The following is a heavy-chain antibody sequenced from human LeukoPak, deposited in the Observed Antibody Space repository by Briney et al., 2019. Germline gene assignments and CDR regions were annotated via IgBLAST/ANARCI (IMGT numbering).Heavy chain of an antibody. Sequence: PGGSLRLSCAASGFTFSRYAMSWVRQGPGKGLEWVCGISSSGESPYYADSVEGRFTISRDNSKNMLYLEINSLRAEDTALYYCAKKSRDRYNPFDYLGQGTLVTVSS. CDR3: AKKSRDRYNPFDY. J-gene: IGHJ4*02. CDR1: GFTFSRYA. V-gene: IGHV3-23*01. D-gene: IGHD5-24*01. CDR2: ISSSGESP.